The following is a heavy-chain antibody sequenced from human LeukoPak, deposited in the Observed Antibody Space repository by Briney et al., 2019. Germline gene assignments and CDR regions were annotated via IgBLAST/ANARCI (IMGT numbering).Heavy chain of an antibody. V-gene: IGHV3-30-3*01. D-gene: IGHD2-15*01. CDR2: ISYDGSNK. J-gene: IGHJ4*02. CDR1: GFTFSSYA. Sequence: PGGSLRLSCAASGFTFSSYAMHWVRQAPGKGLEWVAVISYDGSNKYYADSVKGRFTISRDNSKNTLYLQMNSLRAEDTAVYYCAKDDCSGGSCYSGFDYWGQGTLVTVSS. CDR3: AKDDCSGGSCYSGFDY.